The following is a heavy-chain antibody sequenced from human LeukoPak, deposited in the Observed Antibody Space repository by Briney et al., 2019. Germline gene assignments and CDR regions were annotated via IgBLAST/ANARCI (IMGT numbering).Heavy chain of an antibody. Sequence: SETLSLTCTVSGYSISSGYYWGWIRQSPGKGLEWIGSIYHSGSTYYNPSLKSRVTISVDTSKNQFSLKLSSVTAADTAVYYCARDAEQWLPLWYFDLWGRGTLVTVSS. V-gene: IGHV4-38-2*02. D-gene: IGHD6-19*01. CDR3: ARDAEQWLPLWYFDL. CDR1: GYSISSGYY. J-gene: IGHJ2*01. CDR2: IYHSGST.